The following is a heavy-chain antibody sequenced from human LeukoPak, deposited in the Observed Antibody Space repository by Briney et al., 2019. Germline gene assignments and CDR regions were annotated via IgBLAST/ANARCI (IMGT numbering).Heavy chain of an antibody. V-gene: IGHV3-30*18. CDR1: GLTLSSYG. D-gene: IGHD3-22*01. Sequence: GGSLSLSCEASGLTLSSYGMHWVGKAPGKGLEGVAVISYDGSNKYYADSVKGRFTISRDNSKNTLYLQMNSLRAEDTAVYYCAKSGVSSGYHFDYWGQGTLVTVSS. CDR2: ISYDGSNK. CDR3: AKSGVSSGYHFDY. J-gene: IGHJ4*02.